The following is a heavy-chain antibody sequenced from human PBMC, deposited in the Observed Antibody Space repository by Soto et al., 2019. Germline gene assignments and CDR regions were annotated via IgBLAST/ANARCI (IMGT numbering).Heavy chain of an antibody. CDR1: GGTFSNHA. Sequence: AASVKVSCKVSGGTFSNHAISWVRQAPGQGLEWVGGIIPMFPTADYAQRFQGRVTITADDSTTIVYMELSGLRSEDTAMYYCARDDATYCGGDCYRYFYYGMDVWGQGTTVTVSS. V-gene: IGHV1-69*13. CDR2: IIPMFPTA. CDR3: ARDDATYCGGDCYRYFYYGMDV. D-gene: IGHD2-21*02. J-gene: IGHJ6*02.